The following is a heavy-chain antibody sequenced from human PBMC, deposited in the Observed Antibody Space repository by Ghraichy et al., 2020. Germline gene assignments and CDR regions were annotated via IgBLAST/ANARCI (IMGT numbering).Heavy chain of an antibody. Sequence: SVKVSCKASGGTFSSYAISWVRQAPGQGLEWMGGIIPIFGTANYAQKFQGRVTITADESTSTAYMELSSLRSEDTAVYYCARPQFTIFESGAQNYYYGMDVWGQGTAVTVSS. D-gene: IGHD3-3*01. CDR2: IIPIFGTA. V-gene: IGHV1-69*13. CDR1: GGTFSSYA. J-gene: IGHJ6*02. CDR3: ARPQFTIFESGAQNYYYGMDV.